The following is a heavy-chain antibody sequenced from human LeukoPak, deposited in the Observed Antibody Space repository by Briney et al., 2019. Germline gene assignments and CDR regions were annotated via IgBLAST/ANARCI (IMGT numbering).Heavy chain of an antibody. CDR3: ARQSDEYSSRDFDY. CDR2: IYYSGST. V-gene: IGHV4-39*01. Sequence: SETLSLTCTVSGGSISSSSYYWGWIRQPPGKGLEWIGSIYYSGSTYYNPSLKSRVTISVDTSKNQFSLKLSSVTAADTAVYYCARQSDEYSSRDFDYWGQGTLVTVSS. J-gene: IGHJ4*02. D-gene: IGHD6-13*01. CDR1: GGSISSSSYY.